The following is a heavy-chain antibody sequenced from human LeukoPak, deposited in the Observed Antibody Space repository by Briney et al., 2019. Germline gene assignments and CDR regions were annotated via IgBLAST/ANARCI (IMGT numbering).Heavy chain of an antibody. V-gene: IGHV3-9*01. J-gene: IGHJ4*02. CDR3: AKLMAATGTHYFDY. CDR1: GFTFDDYA. D-gene: IGHD1-1*01. CDR2: ISWNSDSI. Sequence: GGSLRLSCATSGFTFDDYAMHWVRQVPGKGLEWVSGISWNSDSIDYADSVKGRFTIARDNAKNSLYLQMNSLRAEDTALYYCAKLMAATGTHYFDYWGQGTLVTVSS.